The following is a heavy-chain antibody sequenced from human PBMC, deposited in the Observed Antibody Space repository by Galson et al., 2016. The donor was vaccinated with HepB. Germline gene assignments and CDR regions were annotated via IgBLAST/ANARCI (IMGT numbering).Heavy chain of an antibody. J-gene: IGHJ6*03. CDR3: ATGIVVAGKYYYYYMDV. CDR1: GGSISSDYY. D-gene: IGHD6-19*01. CDR2: IYSSEGT. V-gene: IGHV4-39*01. Sequence: SETLSLTCIVSGGSISSDYYWGWIRQPPGRGLEWIGSIYSSEGTYYNPSLKSRVTISVDTSKNQFSLRLNSVTAADTGVYYCATGIVVAGKYYYYYMDVWGNGTPVTGSS.